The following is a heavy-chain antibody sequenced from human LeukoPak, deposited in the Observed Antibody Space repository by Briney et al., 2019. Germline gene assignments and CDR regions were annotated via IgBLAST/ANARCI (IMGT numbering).Heavy chain of an antibody. CDR2: ISGSGGST. CDR3: AKSDYYDSSGYYYGSDY. Sequence: GGSLRLSCSASGFTFSSYAMTWVRQAPGKGLEWVSGISGSGGSTYYADSVKGRFTISRDNSKNTLCVQMNSLRAEDTAVYYCAKSDYYDSSGYYYGSDYWGQGTLVTVSS. CDR1: GFTFSSYA. D-gene: IGHD3-22*01. V-gene: IGHV3-23*01. J-gene: IGHJ4*02.